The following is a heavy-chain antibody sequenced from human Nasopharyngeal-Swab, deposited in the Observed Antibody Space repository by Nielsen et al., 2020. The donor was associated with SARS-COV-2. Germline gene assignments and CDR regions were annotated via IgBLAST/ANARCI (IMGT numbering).Heavy chain of an antibody. V-gene: IGHV3-9*01. CDR1: GFTFDDYA. Sequence: GGSLRLSCVASGFTFDDYAMHWVRQAPGKGLEWVSGISWNSGSIAYADSVKGRFTISRDNAKNSLYLQMNSLRAEDTAIYHCARQTIYSFGWFDSWGQGNLVTVSS. J-gene: IGHJ5*01. CDR3: ARQTIYSFGWFDS. D-gene: IGHD3-3*01. CDR2: ISWNSGSI.